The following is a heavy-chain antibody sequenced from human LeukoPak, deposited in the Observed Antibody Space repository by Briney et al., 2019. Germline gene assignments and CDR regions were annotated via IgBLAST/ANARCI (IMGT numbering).Heavy chain of an antibody. D-gene: IGHD6-19*01. J-gene: IGHJ4*02. CDR3: AREAYSSGWYGGGLD. CDR1: GFTFSDYY. Sequence: GGSLRLSCAASGFTFSDYYMSWIRQAPGKGLQWVSYISSSGHIIYYADSVKGRFTISRDNVKNLLYLQMNSLRAEDTAVYYCAREAYSSGWYGGGLDWGQGTLVTVSS. V-gene: IGHV3-11*04. CDR2: ISSSGHII.